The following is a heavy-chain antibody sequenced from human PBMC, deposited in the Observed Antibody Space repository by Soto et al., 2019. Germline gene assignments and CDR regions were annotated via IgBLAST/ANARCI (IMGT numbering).Heavy chain of an antibody. CDR3: ATRDWYYYDSSAITPDDY. CDR2: IIPIFGTA. CDR1: GGTFSSYA. V-gene: IGHV1-69*13. D-gene: IGHD3-22*01. J-gene: IGHJ4*02. Sequence: SVKVSCKASGGTFSSYAISWVRQAPGQGLEWMGGIIPIFGTANYAQKFQGRVTITADESTSTAYMELSSLRSEDTAVYYCATRDWYYYDSSAITPDDYWGQGTLVTVSS.